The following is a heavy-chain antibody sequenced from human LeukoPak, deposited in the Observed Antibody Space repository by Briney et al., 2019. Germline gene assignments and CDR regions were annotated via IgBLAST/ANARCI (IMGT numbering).Heavy chain of an antibody. Sequence: PGGSLRLSCAASGFSFGNYWMTWVRQAPGKGLQWVAKIKQDGSEKYDVDSVKGRFTISRDNAKNSLYLQMNNLRAENTAVYYCARDKGTITPRGYYYYIDVWGRGTTVTVSS. CDR3: ARDKGTITPRGYYYYIDV. D-gene: IGHD5-24*01. V-gene: IGHV3-7*01. J-gene: IGHJ6*03. CDR2: IKQDGSEK. CDR1: GFSFGNYW.